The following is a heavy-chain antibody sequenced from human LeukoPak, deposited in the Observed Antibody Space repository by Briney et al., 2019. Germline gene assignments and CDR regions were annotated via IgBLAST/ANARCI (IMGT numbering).Heavy chain of an antibody. CDR2: IKQDGSEK. D-gene: IGHD1-26*01. CDR3: ARRIVGPTSGGDY. J-gene: IGHJ4*02. Sequence: GGSLRLSCAASGFTFSSYWMRWVRQAPGKGLELVANIKQDGSEKYYVDSVQGRFTISRDNAKNSLYLQMNSLRVEDTAVYYCARRIVGPTSGGDYWGQGAPVTVSS. V-gene: IGHV3-7*01. CDR1: GFTFSSYW.